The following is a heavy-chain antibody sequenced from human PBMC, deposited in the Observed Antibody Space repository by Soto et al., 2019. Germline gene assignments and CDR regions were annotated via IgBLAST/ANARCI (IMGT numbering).Heavy chain of an antibody. J-gene: IGHJ6*02. CDR1: GGSFSGYY. D-gene: IGHD6-13*01. Sequence: SETLSLTCAIYGGSFSGYYWSWIRQPPGKGLEWIGEINHSGSTNYNPSLKSRVTISVDTSKNQFSLKLSSVTAADTAVYYCARVRRVAAAGKRYYYYGMDVWGQGTTVTVSS. CDR3: ARVRRVAAAGKRYYYYGMDV. V-gene: IGHV4-34*01. CDR2: INHSGST.